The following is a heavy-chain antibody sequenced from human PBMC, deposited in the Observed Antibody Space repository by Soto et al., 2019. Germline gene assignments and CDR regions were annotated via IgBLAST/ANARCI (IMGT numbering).Heavy chain of an antibody. Sequence: PSETLSLTCTVSGGSISSGGYYWSWIRQHPGKGPEWIGYIYYSGSTYYNPSLKSRVTISVDTSKNQFSLKLSSVTAADTAVYYCARDFSSSSYFDYWGQGTLVTVSS. CDR1: GGSISSGGYY. CDR2: IYYSGST. CDR3: ARDFSSSSYFDY. V-gene: IGHV4-31*03. D-gene: IGHD6-13*01. J-gene: IGHJ4*02.